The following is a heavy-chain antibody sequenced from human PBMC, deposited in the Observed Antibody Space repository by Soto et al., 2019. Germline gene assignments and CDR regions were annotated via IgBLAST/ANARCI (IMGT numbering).Heavy chain of an antibody. CDR1: GGTFSSYA. V-gene: IGHV1-69*06. Sequence: SVKVSCKASGGTFSSYAISWVRQAPGQGLEWMGGIIPIFGTANYAQKFQGRVTITADKPTSTAYMELSSLRSEDTAVYYCAEGAFISSPYYYYGMDVWGQGTTVTVSS. CDR2: IIPIFGTA. D-gene: IGHD6-6*01. J-gene: IGHJ6*02. CDR3: AEGAFISSPYYYYGMDV.